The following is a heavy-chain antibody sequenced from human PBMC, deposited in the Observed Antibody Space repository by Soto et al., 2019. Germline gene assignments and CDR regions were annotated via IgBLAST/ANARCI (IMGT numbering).Heavy chain of an antibody. CDR2: INAGNGNT. J-gene: IGHJ3*02. CDR1: GYTFTNYA. V-gene: IGHV1-3*05. Sequence: QVQLVQSGAEEKKPGASVKVSCKTSGYTFTNYAMYWVRQAPGQRLEWMGWINAGNGNTKYSQNFQGRVTITRDTSASPGSMEMSSLRSEDTAVYYCARPGAGPSALDIWGQGTMVTVSS. CDR3: ARPGAGPSALDI. D-gene: IGHD6-19*01.